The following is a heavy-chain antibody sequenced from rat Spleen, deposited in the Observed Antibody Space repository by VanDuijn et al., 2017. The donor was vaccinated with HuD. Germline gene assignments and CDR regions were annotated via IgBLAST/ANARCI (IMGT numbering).Heavy chain of an antibody. CDR1: GFTFSNYD. CDR3: TRGTYYRH. CDR2: ISYDGSST. D-gene: IGHD1-9*01. J-gene: IGHJ2*01. V-gene: IGHV5-29*01. Sequence: EVQLVESGGGLVQPGRSLKVSCTASGFTFSNYDMAWVRQAPTKGLEWVATISYDGSSTYYRDSVKGRFTISRDVAKSTLYLQMNNLRSEDTATYYCTRGTYYRHWGQGVMVTVSS.